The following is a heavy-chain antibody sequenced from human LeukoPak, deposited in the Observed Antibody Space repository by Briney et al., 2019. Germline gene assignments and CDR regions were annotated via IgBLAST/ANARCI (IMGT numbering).Heavy chain of an antibody. CDR2: INPNSGGT. CDR1: GYTFTGYY. CDR3: ARGVRLTFNIVVVPAALN. V-gene: IGHV1-2*02. Sequence: ASVKVSCKASGYTFTGYYMHWVRQAPGQGLEWMGWINPNSGGTNYAQKFQGRVTMTRDTSISTAYMELSRLRSDDTAVYYCARGVRLTFNIVVVPAALNWGQGTLVTVSS. D-gene: IGHD2-2*01. J-gene: IGHJ4*02.